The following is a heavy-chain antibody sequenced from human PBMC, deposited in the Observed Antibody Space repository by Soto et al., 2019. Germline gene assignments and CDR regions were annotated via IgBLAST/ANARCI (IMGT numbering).Heavy chain of an antibody. D-gene: IGHD3-3*01. CDR1: GYTFSSYY. Sequence: ASVKVSCKASGYTFSSYYMNWVRQAPGQGLEWLGIINPSCGYTTYAQRFQGRVTMTRDKSTSTAYMELSSLRSEDTAVYYCARRSYDFWSGYYPRTYYYYYGMDVWGQGTTVTVSS. J-gene: IGHJ6*02. CDR2: INPSCGYT. V-gene: IGHV1-46*01. CDR3: ARRSYDFWSGYYPRTYYYYYGMDV.